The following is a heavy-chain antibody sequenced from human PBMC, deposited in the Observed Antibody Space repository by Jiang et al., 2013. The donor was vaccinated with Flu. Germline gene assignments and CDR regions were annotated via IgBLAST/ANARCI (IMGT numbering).Heavy chain of an antibody. CDR1: GYTFSNYA. CDR2: INTNLGSP. D-gene: IGHD4-17*01. J-gene: IGHJ4*02. V-gene: IGHV7-4-1*02. Sequence: QSGSELREPGASVKVSCTTSGYTFSNYAISWVRQAPGQGLEWMGWINTNLGSPTYAQGLTGRFVFSLDTSVSTAYLQISSLKAEDTAVYYCAKQDYGDNDYWGQGTLVTVSS. CDR3: AKQDYGDNDY.